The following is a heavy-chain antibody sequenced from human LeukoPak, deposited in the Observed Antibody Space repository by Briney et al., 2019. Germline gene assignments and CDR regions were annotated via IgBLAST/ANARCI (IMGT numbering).Heavy chain of an antibody. Sequence: GGSLRLSCAASGFTFSSYAMSWVRQAPGKGLEWVSVISGTGGSTYYADSVKGRFTIARDNSNNTLYLQMNSLRAEDTAVYYCAKDWEVHYYDNSGYSFDNWGQGTLVTVSS. CDR1: GFTFSSYA. J-gene: IGHJ4*02. D-gene: IGHD3-22*01. CDR3: AKDWEVHYYDNSGYSFDN. CDR2: ISGTGGST. V-gene: IGHV3-23*01.